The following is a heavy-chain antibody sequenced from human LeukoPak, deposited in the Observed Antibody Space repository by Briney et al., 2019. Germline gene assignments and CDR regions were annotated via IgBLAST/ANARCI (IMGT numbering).Heavy chain of an antibody. D-gene: IGHD3-16*01. Sequence: GGTLRLSCGASGFTFSSYGMIWVRQAPGRALEGVSAISGRGVSTYYADSVKGRFTISRDNSKNTLYLQMNSLRGEDTAVYYCAKDGHHGGYYFDYWGQGTLVTVSS. CDR1: GFTFSSYG. J-gene: IGHJ4*02. V-gene: IGHV3-23*01. CDR3: AKDGHHGGYYFDY. CDR2: ISGRGVST.